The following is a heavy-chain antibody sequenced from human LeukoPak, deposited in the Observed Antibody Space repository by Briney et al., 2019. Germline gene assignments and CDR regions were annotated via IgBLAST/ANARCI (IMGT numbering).Heavy chain of an antibody. CDR1: GFTFSSYG. CDR3: AKITGSTTPFDY. V-gene: IGHV3-30*18. Sequence: GGSLRLSCAASGFTFSSYGMHWVRQAPGKGLEWVAVISYDGSNKYYADSVKGRFTIPRDNSKNTLYLQMNSLRAEDTAVYYCAKITGSTTPFDYWGQGTLVTVSS. CDR2: ISYDGSNK. J-gene: IGHJ4*02. D-gene: IGHD3-9*01.